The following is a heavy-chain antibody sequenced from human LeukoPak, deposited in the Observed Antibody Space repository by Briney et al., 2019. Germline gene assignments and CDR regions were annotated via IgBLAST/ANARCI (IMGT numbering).Heavy chain of an antibody. CDR3: AKPQSKIQLWGDFDY. V-gene: IGHV3-23*01. CDR2: IRGSGSTT. D-gene: IGHD5-18*01. J-gene: IGHJ4*02. Sequence: PGGSLRLSCAASGFTFSSYAMSWVRQAPGKGPEWVSSIRGSGSTTHYADSVKGRLTISRDNSKNTLYLQMNSLRAEDTAVYYCAKPQSKIQLWGDFDYWGQGTLVTVSS. CDR1: GFTFSSYA.